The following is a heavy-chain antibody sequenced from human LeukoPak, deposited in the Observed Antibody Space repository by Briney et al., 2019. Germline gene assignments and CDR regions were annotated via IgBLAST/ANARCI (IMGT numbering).Heavy chain of an antibody. Sequence: PGRSLRLSCAASGFTFDDYAMQWVRQAPGKGLEWVSGISWNSGSIGYADSVKGRFTISRDNAKNSLYLQMNSLRAEDTALYYCAKDITGSVPAALDYWGQGTLVTVSS. CDR1: GFTFDDYA. J-gene: IGHJ4*02. D-gene: IGHD2-2*01. CDR2: ISWNSGSI. CDR3: AKDITGSVPAALDY. V-gene: IGHV3-9*01.